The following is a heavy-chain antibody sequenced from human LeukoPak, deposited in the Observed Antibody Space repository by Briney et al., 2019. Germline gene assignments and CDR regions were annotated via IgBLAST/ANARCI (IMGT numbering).Heavy chain of an antibody. CDR1: GGSMNTYY. J-gene: IGHJ3*02. V-gene: IGHV4-59*01. CDR3: AGALRYCSGGSCHYDAFDI. CDR2: IYYSGST. D-gene: IGHD2-15*01. Sequence: SETLSLTCTVSGGSMNTYYWSWIRQPPGKGLEWIGYIYYSGSTNYNPSLKSRVTISVDTSKKQFSLKLSSVTAADTAVYYCAGALRYCSGGSCHYDAFDIWGQGTMVTVSS.